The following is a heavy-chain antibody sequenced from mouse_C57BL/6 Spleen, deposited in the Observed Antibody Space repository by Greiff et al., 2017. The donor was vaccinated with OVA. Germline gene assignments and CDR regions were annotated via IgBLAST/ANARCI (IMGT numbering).Heavy chain of an antibody. V-gene: IGHV3-6*01. CDR2: ISYDGSN. D-gene: IGHD2-4*01. Sequence: ESGPGLVKPSQSLSLTCSVTGYSITSGYYWNWIRQFPGNKLEWMGYISYDGSNNYNPSLKNRISITRDTSKNQFFLKLNSVTTEDTATYYCANIYYDYDGAFDYWGQGTLVTVSA. CDR1: GYSITSGYY. CDR3: ANIYYDYDGAFDY. J-gene: IGHJ3*01.